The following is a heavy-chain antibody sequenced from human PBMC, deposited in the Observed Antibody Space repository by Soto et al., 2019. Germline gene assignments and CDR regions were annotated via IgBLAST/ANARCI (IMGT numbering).Heavy chain of an antibody. CDR2: MSYDGSNK. Sequence: QVQLVESGGGVVQPGRSLRLSCAASGFTFSSFAMHWVRQAPGKGLEWVAVMSYDGSNKYYADSVKGRFTISRDNSKNTLYLQMNSLRAEDTAVYYCARHRGFGVIINLFDHWGQGTLVTVSS. CDR3: ARHRGFGVIINLFDH. J-gene: IGHJ4*02. D-gene: IGHD3-3*01. CDR1: GFTFSSFA. V-gene: IGHV3-30-3*01.